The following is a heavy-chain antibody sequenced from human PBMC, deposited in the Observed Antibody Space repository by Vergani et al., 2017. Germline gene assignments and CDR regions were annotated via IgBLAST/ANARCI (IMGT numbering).Heavy chain of an antibody. CDR3: VRGGGPNKXPYYGSGRASFDS. Sequence: QVQLQESGPGLVRPSETLFLSCPVPDGSISPYFWSWIRQPPGKGLEWICYIFYIGIPNYNPSLKSRITMSVDTSKNQCSLKVNSVTAADTAGYFCVRGGGPNKXPYYGSGRASFDSWGKGTLVTVSS. CDR1: DGSISPYF. V-gene: IGHV4-59*01. D-gene: IGHD3-10*01. CDR2: IFYIGIP. J-gene: IGHJ4*02.